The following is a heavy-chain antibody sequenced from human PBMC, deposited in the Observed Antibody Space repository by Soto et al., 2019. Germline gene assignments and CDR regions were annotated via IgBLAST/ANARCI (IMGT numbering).Heavy chain of an antibody. CDR2: TYSGGST. CDR3: ARDFGGSCSGGSCYSDY. CDR1: GFTVSSNY. J-gene: IGHJ4*02. D-gene: IGHD2-15*01. Sequence: EVQLVESGGGLVQPGGSLRLSCAASGFTVSSNYMSWVRQAPGKGLEWVSGTYSGGSTYYAASVKGRFTISRDISKNTLYLQLNSLRAEDTAVYFCARDFGGSCSGGSCYSDYWGQGTLVTVSS. V-gene: IGHV3-66*01.